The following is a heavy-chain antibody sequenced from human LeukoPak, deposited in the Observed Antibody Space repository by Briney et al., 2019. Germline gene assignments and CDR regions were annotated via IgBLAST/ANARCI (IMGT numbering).Heavy chain of an antibody. CDR3: ARDDKGLWFGN. J-gene: IGHJ5*02. V-gene: IGHV3-53*01. Sequence: GGSLRLSCAASGFTFSSYAMHWVRQAPGKGLEWVSVIYSGGSTFYADSVKGRFTISRDNSKNTLYLQMNSLRAEDTAVYYCARDDKGLWFGNWGQGTLVTVSS. D-gene: IGHD3-22*01. CDR1: GFTFSSYA. CDR2: IYSGGST.